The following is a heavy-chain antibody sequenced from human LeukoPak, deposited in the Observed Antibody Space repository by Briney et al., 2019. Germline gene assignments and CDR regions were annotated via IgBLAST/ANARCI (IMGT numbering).Heavy chain of an antibody. CDR2: IYYSGST. D-gene: IGHD3-22*01. J-gene: IGHJ3*02. CDR1: GGSISSYY. Sequence: SETLSLTCTVSGGSISSYYWSWIRQPPGKGLEWIGYIYYSGSTNYNPSLKSRVTISVDRSKNQFSLKLSSVTAADTAVYYCAREGGYYDSSGYPPSYAFDIWGQGTMVTVSS. CDR3: AREGGYYDSSGYPPSYAFDI. V-gene: IGHV4-59*12.